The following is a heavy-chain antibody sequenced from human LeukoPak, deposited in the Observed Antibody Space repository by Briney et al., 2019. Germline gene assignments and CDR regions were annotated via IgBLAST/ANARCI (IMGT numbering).Heavy chain of an antibody. CDR3: ARSITIFGVVIT. V-gene: IGHV4-59*02. J-gene: IGHJ4*02. CDR1: GGSVSGYY. D-gene: IGHD3-3*01. Sequence: SETLSLTCAVDGGSVSGYYWSWIRQPPGKGLEWIGYIYYSGSTNYNPSLKSRVTISVDTSKNQFSLKLSSVTAADTAVYYCARSITIFGVVITWGQGTLVTVSS. CDR2: IYYSGST.